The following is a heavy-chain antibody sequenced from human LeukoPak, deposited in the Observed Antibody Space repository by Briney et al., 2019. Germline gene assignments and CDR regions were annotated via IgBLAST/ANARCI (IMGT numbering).Heavy chain of an antibody. CDR3: ARDFAFDL. CDR2: IYHTGTT. Sequence: SETLSLTCTVSGGSIRGYYWTLIRQAPGKGLEWMGHIYHTGTTSQNPSLNSRLTISVDTPKNQFSLRLSTVTAADTAMYYCARDFAFDLWGQGTMVTVSS. CDR1: GGSIRGYY. J-gene: IGHJ3*01. V-gene: IGHV4-59*01.